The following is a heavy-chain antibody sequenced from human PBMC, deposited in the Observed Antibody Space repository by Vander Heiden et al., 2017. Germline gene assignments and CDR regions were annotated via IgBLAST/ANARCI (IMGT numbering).Heavy chain of an antibody. Sequence: EVQLVQSGAEVKKPGESLKISCKGSGYSFTSSWIGWVRQMPGQGLEWMGSIDPGDSDTRYSPSFQGQVTISADKSISTAYLQWSSLKASDTAMYYCARSIAATTEGGAPNWFDPWGQGTLVTVSS. D-gene: IGHD6-13*01. J-gene: IGHJ5*02. CDR1: GYSFTSSW. CDR3: ARSIAATTEGGAPNWFDP. V-gene: IGHV5-51*01. CDR2: IDPGDSDT.